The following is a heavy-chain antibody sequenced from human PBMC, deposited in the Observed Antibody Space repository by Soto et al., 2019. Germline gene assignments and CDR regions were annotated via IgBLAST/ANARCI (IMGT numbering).Heavy chain of an antibody. CDR3: ARASSGEVQDAFDI. D-gene: IGHD6-19*01. CDR1: GGSFSGYY. Sequence: SETLSLTCAVYGGSFSGYYWSWIRQPPGKGLEWIGEINHSGSTNYNPSLKSRVTISVDTSKNQFSLKLSPVTAADTAVYYCARASSGEVQDAFDIWGQGTMVTVSS. J-gene: IGHJ3*02. CDR2: INHSGST. V-gene: IGHV4-34*01.